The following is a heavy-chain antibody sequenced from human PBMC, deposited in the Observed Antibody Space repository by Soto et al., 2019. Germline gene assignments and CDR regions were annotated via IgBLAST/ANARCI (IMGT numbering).Heavy chain of an antibody. Sequence: SVKVSCKASGGTFSSYAISWVRQAPGQGLEWMGGIIPIFGTANYAQKFQGRVTITADESTSTAYMELSSLRSEDTAVYYCARSPPNYDSSGYSYGAFQHWGQGTLVTVSS. V-gene: IGHV1-69*13. CDR2: IIPIFGTA. CDR3: ARSPPNYDSSGYSYGAFQH. J-gene: IGHJ1*01. CDR1: GGTFSSYA. D-gene: IGHD3-22*01.